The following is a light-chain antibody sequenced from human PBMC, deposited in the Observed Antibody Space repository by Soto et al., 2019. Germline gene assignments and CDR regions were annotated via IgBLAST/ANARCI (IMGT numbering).Light chain of an antibody. V-gene: IGKV3-20*01. CDR1: QSVRSSY. CDR3: QQYGASPNT. J-gene: IGKJ4*01. Sequence: EIVLTQSPGTLSLSPGERATLSCRASQSVRSSYLAWYQQKPGQAPRLLIPGASNRATGIPDRFSGSGSGTDFTLTISRLEPEDFAVYYCQQYGASPNTFGGGTKVDIK. CDR2: GAS.